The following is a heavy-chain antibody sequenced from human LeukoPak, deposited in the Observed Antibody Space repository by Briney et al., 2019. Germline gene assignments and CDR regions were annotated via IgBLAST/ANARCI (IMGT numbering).Heavy chain of an antibody. Sequence: TSETLSLTCAVYGGSFSGYYWSWIRQPPGKGLEWIGEINHSGSTNYNPSLKSRVTISVDTSKNQFSPKLSSVTAADTAVYYCARARAYCSGGSCYSYNFDYWGQGTLVTVSS. D-gene: IGHD2-15*01. CDR3: ARARAYCSGGSCYSYNFDY. CDR2: INHSGST. J-gene: IGHJ4*02. CDR1: GGSFSGYY. V-gene: IGHV4-34*01.